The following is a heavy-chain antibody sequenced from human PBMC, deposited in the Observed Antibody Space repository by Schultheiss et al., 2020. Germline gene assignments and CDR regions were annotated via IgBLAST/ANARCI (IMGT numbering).Heavy chain of an antibody. V-gene: IGHV1-18*04. CDR2: ISAYNGNI. Sequence: ASVKVSCKASDYTFTSFGISWVRQAPGQGLEWMGWISAYNGNIKYAQKFQGRVTMTTDISTSTAYMEVRGLTSDDTAVYYCTRDLGAVVLVAAFFDYWGQGTLVTVSS. CDR1: DYTFTSFG. J-gene: IGHJ4*02. D-gene: IGHD2-15*01. CDR3: TRDLGAVVLVAAFFDY.